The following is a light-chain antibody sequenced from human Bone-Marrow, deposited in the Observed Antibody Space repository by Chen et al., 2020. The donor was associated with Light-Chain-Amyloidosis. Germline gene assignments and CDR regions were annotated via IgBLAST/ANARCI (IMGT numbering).Light chain of an antibody. Sequence: EIVLTQSPGTLSLSPGEGANLSGRASQTISSNDLTWYQQKFGQAPRLLIYGSSSRATGIPDRFTGSGSGTDFTLTINRLEPEDFAMYYCQQYGTSPLTFGGGTKVESK. J-gene: IGKJ4*01. V-gene: IGKV3-20*01. CDR1: QTISSND. CDR3: QQYGTSPLT. CDR2: GSS.